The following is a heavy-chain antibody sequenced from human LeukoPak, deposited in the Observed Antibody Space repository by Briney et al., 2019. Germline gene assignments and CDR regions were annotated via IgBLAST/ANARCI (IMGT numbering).Heavy chain of an antibody. Sequence: SVKVSCKASEFTFTSSAMQWVRQARGQRLEWIGWIVVGSGNTNYAQKFQGRVTITRNTSISTAYMELSSLRSEDTAVYHCARGVWFGEFLFDYWGQGTLVTVSS. CDR2: IVVGSGNT. V-gene: IGHV1-58*02. CDR3: ARGVWFGEFLFDY. J-gene: IGHJ4*02. CDR1: EFTFTSSA. D-gene: IGHD3-10*01.